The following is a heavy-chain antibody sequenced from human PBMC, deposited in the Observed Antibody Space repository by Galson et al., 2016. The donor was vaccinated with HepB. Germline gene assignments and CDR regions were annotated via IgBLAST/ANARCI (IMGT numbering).Heavy chain of an antibody. J-gene: IGHJ4*02. V-gene: IGHV3-48*04. CDR1: GFTFSSYS. CDR2: ISVYRTI. D-gene: IGHD1-1*01. CDR3: ARSVEGHFDY. Sequence: LRLSCAASGFTFSSYSMNWVRQAPGKGLEWVSYISVYRTIYYADSVKGRFTISRDNARNSLYLQMNTLRADDTAVYYCARSVEGHFDYWGQGTLVTVSS.